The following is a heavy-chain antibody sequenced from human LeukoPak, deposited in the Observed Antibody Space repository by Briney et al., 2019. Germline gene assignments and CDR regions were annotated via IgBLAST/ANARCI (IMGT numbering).Heavy chain of an antibody. Sequence: PGGSLRLSCAASGFTFSSSGMNWVRQAPGKGLELVAFIRYDGSNKYYADSVKGRFTISRDNSKNTLYLQMNSVRTDDTAVYYPAKDGRPERGYTYGPDYWGQGTLVTVSS. CDR2: IRYDGSNK. CDR3: AKDGRPERGYTYGPDY. D-gene: IGHD5-18*01. J-gene: IGHJ4*02. V-gene: IGHV3-30*02. CDR1: GFTFSSSG.